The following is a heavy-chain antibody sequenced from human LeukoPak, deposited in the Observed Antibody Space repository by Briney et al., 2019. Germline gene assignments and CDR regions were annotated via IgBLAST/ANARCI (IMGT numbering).Heavy chain of an antibody. Sequence: GGSLRLSCAASGFTFDDYGMHWVRHAPGKGLEWVSGISWNSGSIGYADSVKGRFTISRDNAKNSLYLQMNSLRAEDTALYYCARSGSYYYYYYYGMDVWGQGTTVTVSS. J-gene: IGHJ6*02. CDR2: ISWNSGSI. V-gene: IGHV3-9*01. CDR1: GFTFDDYG. CDR3: ARSGSYYYYYYYGMDV. D-gene: IGHD1-26*01.